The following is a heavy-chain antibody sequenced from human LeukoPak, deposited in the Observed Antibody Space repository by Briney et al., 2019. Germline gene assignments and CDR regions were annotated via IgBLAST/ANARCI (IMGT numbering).Heavy chain of an antibody. CDR2: ICISFDT. CDR3: AKDRISRDEMYNFDY. Sequence: GGSLRLSCVASGFTFNTYAMNWVRRAPGKGLEWVSSICISFDTYYADSVKGRFTISRDNSKNTLYLQMNSLKAEDAAVYYCAKDRISRDEMYNFDYWGRGALVTVSS. V-gene: IGHV3-23*01. D-gene: IGHD5-24*01. CDR1: GFTFNTYA. J-gene: IGHJ4*02.